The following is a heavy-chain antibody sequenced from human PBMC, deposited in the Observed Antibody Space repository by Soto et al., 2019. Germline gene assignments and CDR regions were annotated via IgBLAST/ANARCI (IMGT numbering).Heavy chain of an antibody. J-gene: IGHJ5*02. D-gene: IGHD3-22*01. CDR1: GGSISSYY. V-gene: IGHV4-4*07. CDR3: ARHYYDSSGYRYNWFDP. CDR2: IYTSGST. Sequence: SETLSLTCTVSGGSISSYYWSWIRQPARKGLEWIGRIYTSGSTNYNPSLKSRVTMSVDTSKNQFSLKLSSVTAADTAVYYCARHYYDSSGYRYNWFDPWGQGTLVTVSS.